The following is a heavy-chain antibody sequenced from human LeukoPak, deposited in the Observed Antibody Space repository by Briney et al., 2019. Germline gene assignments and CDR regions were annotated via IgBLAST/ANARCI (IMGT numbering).Heavy chain of an antibody. CDR3: AKALGVGSFHRCFQGNDY. V-gene: IGHV3-23*01. CDR1: GFTFGTYA. Sequence: PGGSLRLSCAASGFTFGTYAMSWVRQAPGKGLEWVSGISGSGAGTNYADSGKGRFTISRDNSKNTLYLQMNSLRAEDTAVYYCAKALGVGSFHRCFQGNDYWGQGTLVTVSS. J-gene: IGHJ4*02. CDR2: ISGSGAGT. D-gene: IGHD1-26*01.